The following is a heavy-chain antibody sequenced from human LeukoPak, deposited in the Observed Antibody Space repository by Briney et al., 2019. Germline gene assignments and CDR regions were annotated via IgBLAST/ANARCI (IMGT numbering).Heavy chain of an antibody. D-gene: IGHD3-10*01. J-gene: IGHJ4*02. CDR3: ARQNCGSAPLRY. Sequence: SETLSLTCAVYGVSFSGYYWGWIRQPPGKGLEWIGEINHSGSTNYNPSLMSRVTISVDTTKNQFSLKLGSVTAADTAVYFCARQNCGSAPLRYWGQGTLVTVSS. CDR1: GVSFSGYY. CDR2: INHSGST. V-gene: IGHV4-34*01.